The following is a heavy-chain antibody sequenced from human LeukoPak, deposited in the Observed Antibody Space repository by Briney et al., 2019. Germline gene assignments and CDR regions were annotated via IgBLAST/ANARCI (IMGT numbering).Heavy chain of an antibody. J-gene: IGHJ3*02. CDR1: GYTFTLYY. CDR3: ARDHEWLVDAFDI. Sequence: ASVTVSYKASGYTFTLYYMHWVRQAPGQGLEWMGWINPNSGGTNYAQKFQGRGTMTRDTSISTAYMELSRLRSDDTAVYYCARDHEWLVDAFDIGGQGTMVTVS. V-gene: IGHV1-2*02. CDR2: INPNSGGT. D-gene: IGHD6-19*01.